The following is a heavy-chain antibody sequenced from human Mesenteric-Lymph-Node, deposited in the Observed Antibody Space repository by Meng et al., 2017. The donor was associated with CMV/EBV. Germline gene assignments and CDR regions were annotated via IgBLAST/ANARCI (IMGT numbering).Heavy chain of an antibody. CDR1: GYTFASHH. Sequence: ASVKVSCKASGYTFASHHMHWVRQAPGQGLEWMGWISAYNGNTNYAQKLQGRVTMTTDTSTSTAYMELRSLRSDDTAVYYCAREEGPTYYDILTGYYSVGYYYGMDVWGQGTTVTVSS. V-gene: IGHV1-18*04. CDR3: AREEGPTYYDILTGYYSVGYYYGMDV. CDR2: ISAYNGNT. D-gene: IGHD3-9*01. J-gene: IGHJ6*02.